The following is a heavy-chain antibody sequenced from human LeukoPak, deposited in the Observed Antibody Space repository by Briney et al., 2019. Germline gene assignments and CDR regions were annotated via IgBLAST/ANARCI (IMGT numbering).Heavy chain of an antibody. CDR1: GFTFTTYN. CDR2: ISSSSSYI. D-gene: IGHD6-13*01. Sequence: PGGSLRLSCAASGFTFTTYNMNWVRQAPGKGLEWVSSISSSSSYIYYADSVKGRFTISRDNAKNSLYLQMNSLRAEDTAVYYCAREPPRRYSSSWWSWGQGTLVTVSS. J-gene: IGHJ5*02. V-gene: IGHV3-21*01. CDR3: AREPPRRYSSSWWS.